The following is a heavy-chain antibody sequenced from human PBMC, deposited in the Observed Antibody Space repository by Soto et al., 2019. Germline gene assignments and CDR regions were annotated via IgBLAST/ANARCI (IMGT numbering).Heavy chain of an antibody. V-gene: IGHV1-69*05. Sequence: ASVKVSCKASGGTFSSYAISWVRQAPGQGLEWMGGIIPIFGTANYAQKFQGRVTITTDESTSTAYMELSSLRSEDTAVYYCARRSSIGVVIEAPPRQLTYYYYGMDVWGQGTTVTVSS. CDR2: IIPIFGTA. CDR1: GGTFSSYA. CDR3: ARRSSIGVVIEAPPRQLTYYYYGMDV. J-gene: IGHJ6*02. D-gene: IGHD3-3*01.